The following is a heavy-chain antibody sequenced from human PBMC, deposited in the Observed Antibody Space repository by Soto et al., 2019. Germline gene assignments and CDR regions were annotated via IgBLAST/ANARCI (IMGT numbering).Heavy chain of an antibody. CDR1: GGSISSYY. V-gene: IGHV4-59*08. CDR2: IYYSGST. Sequence: PSETLSPTCTVSGGSISSYYSSWIRKPPGKGLEWIGYIYYSGSTNYNPSLKSRVTISVDTSKNQFSLKLSSVTAADTAVYYCARGIEQWLVIWWFDPWGQGTLVTVSS. CDR3: ARGIEQWLVIWWFDP. J-gene: IGHJ5*02. D-gene: IGHD6-19*01.